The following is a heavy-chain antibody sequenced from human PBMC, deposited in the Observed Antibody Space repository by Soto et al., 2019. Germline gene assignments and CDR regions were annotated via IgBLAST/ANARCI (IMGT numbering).Heavy chain of an antibody. CDR3: AKDFTRQLAYWLDP. CDR1: GVSFTGYY. Sequence: GASVKVSCKASGVSFTGYYIHWLRQAPGQGLEWMGWINAHSGGTEYAQKFQGRVTLTRDTSIATAYLTLTSLTSDDTALYYCAKDFTRQLAYWLDPWGQGTQVTVSS. V-gene: IGHV1-2*02. J-gene: IGHJ5*02. CDR2: INAHSGGT. D-gene: IGHD6-6*01.